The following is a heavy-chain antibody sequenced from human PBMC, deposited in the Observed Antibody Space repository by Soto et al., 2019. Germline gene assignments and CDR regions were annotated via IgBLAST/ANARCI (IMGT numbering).Heavy chain of an antibody. CDR3: AKGVPGIAVAGTGYFQH. Sequence: PGGSLTLSCAASGFTFGSYAMHWVRQAPGKGLEWVAVISYDGSNKYYADSVKGRFTISRDNSKNTLYLQMNSLRAEDTAVYYCAKGVPGIAVAGTGYFQHWGQGTLVTVSS. CDR2: ISYDGSNK. CDR1: GFTFGSYA. V-gene: IGHV3-30-3*01. D-gene: IGHD6-19*01. J-gene: IGHJ1*01.